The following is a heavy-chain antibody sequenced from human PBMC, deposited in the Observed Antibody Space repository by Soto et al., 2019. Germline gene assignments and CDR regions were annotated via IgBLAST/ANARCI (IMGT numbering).Heavy chain of an antibody. CDR1: GGSISSYY. V-gene: IGHV4-59*08. D-gene: IGHD5-12*01. CDR3: VRTERWLQH. J-gene: IGHJ1*01. CDR2: IYYSGST. Sequence: QVQLQESGPGLVKPSETLSLTCTVSGGSISSYYWSWIRQPPGKGLEWIGYIYYSGSTNYNPSLKSRVTISADTSKNQFSLKLSSVTAADTAVYYCVRTERWLQHWGQGALVTVSS.